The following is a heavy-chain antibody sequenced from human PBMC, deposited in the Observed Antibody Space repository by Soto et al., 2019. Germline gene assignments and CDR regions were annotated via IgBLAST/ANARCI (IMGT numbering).Heavy chain of an antibody. Sequence: GESLKISCKGSGYSFTSYWIGWVRQMPGKGLEWMGIIYPGDSDTRYSPSFQGQVTISADKSISTAYLQWSSLKASDTRYGPLFQGQATLSARKSIRTAYLQWGSLKASDTAMYYCARHEVVPAAMGYYYYYYMDVWGKGTTVTVSS. CDR3: FQGQATLSARKSIRTAYLQWGSLKASDTAMYYCARHEVVPAAMGYYYYYYMDV. V-gene: IGHV5-51*01. J-gene: IGHJ6*03. CDR1: GYSFTSYW. CDR2: IYPGDSDT. D-gene: IGHD3-10*01.